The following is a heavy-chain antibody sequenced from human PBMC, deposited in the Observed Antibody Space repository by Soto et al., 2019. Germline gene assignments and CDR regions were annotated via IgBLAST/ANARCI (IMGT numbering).Heavy chain of an antibody. V-gene: IGHV3-23*01. CDR2: ISGSGGST. D-gene: IGHD5-18*01. J-gene: IGHJ4*02. CDR3: VKENGDTAMVTVGNYFDY. CDR1: GFTFSSYA. Sequence: EVQLLESGGGLVQPGGSLRLSCAASGFTFSSYAMSWVRQAPGKGLEWVSAISGSGGSTYYADSVKGRFTITRDNPKNTLYMTMNSLRANHRAVYYCVKENGDTAMVTVGNYFDYWGQGTLVTVSS.